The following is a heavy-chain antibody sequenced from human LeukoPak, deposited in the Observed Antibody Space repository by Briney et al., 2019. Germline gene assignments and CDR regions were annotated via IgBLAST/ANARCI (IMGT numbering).Heavy chain of an antibody. Sequence: SETLSLTCTVSGGSISSYYWSWIRQPPGKGLEYIGYIYYSGSTNYNPSLKSRVTISVDTSKNQFSLKLSSVTAADTAVYYCARTEESGYSYGYFGYYYYMDVWGKGTTVSVSS. CDR1: GGSISSYY. V-gene: IGHV4-59*01. D-gene: IGHD5-18*01. CDR3: ARTEESGYSYGYFGYYYYMDV. J-gene: IGHJ6*03. CDR2: IYYSGST.